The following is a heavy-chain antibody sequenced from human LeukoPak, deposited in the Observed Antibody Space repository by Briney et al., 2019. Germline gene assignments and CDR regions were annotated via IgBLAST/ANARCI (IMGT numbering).Heavy chain of an antibody. CDR1: GFTFSSYG. V-gene: IGHV3-23*01. D-gene: IGHD3-10*01. CDR3: AKDPLWFGKPLDY. Sequence: GGSLRLSCAASGFTFSSYGMSWVRQAPGKGLEWVSAISGSGGSTYYADSVKGRFTISRDNSKNTLYLQMNSLRAEDKAVYYCAKDPLWFGKPLDYWGQGTLVTVSS. CDR2: ISGSGGST. J-gene: IGHJ4*02.